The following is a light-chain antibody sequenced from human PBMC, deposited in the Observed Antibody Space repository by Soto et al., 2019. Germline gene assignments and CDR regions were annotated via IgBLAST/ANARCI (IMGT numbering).Light chain of an antibody. CDR1: QSVSSN. CDR2: AAS. V-gene: IGKV3-15*01. J-gene: IGKJ2*01. CDR3: QQYNSWPYT. Sequence: EIVMTQSPATLSVSPGERATLSCRARQSVSSNLAWYQQKPGQSPRLLMYAASTRATGIPARFTGSGSGTEFTLTISSLQSEDFAVYYCQQYNSWPYTFGQGTKLEIK.